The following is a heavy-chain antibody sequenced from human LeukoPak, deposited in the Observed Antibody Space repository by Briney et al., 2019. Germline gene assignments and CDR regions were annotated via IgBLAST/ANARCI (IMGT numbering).Heavy chain of an antibody. CDR1: GFTFSSYA. J-gene: IGHJ6*03. CDR3: AKNDFWSGRNYYMDV. CDR2: ISYDGSNK. D-gene: IGHD3-3*01. Sequence: PGGSLRLSCAASGFTFSSYAMHWVRQAPGKGLEWVAVISYDGSNKYYADSVKGRFTISRDNSKNTLYLQMNSLRAEDTAVYYCAKNDFWSGRNYYMDVWGKGTTVTVSS. V-gene: IGHV3-30-3*02.